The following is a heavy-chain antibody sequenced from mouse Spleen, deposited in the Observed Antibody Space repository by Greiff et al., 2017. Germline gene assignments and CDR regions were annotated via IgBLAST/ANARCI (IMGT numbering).Heavy chain of an antibody. CDR3: ARITTVVARYWYFDV. CDR1: GFTFSDYY. Sequence: DVKLVESGGGLVQPGGSLKLSCAASGFTFSDYYLYWVRQTPEKRLEWVAYISNGGGSTYYPDTVKGRFTISRDNAKNTLYLQMSRLKSEDTAMYYCARITTVVARYWYFDVWGTGTTVTVSS. J-gene: IGHJ1*03. D-gene: IGHD1-1*01. V-gene: IGHV5-12*01. CDR2: ISNGGGST.